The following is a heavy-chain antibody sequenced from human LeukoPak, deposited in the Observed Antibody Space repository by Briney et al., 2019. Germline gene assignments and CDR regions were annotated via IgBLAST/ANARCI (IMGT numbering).Heavy chain of an antibody. CDR1: GYTFTSYY. Sequence: VASVKVSCKASGYTFTSYYMHWVRQAPGQGLEWMGIIDPSGGTTSYAQKFQGRVTMTRDTSTSTVYMELSSLRSEDTAVYYCARDDDSFHYFDYWGQGTLVTVSS. J-gene: IGHJ4*02. D-gene: IGHD3-22*01. CDR3: ARDDDSFHYFDY. V-gene: IGHV1-46*01. CDR2: IDPSGGTT.